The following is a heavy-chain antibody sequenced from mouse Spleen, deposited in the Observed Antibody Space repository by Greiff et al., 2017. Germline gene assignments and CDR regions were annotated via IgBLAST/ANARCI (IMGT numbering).Heavy chain of an antibody. Sequence: EVKLMGSGPELVKPGASVKVSCKASGYAFTSYNMYWVKQSHGKSLEWIGYIDPYNGGTSYNQKFKGKATLTVDKSSSTAYMHLNSLTSEDSAVYYCARSDGNYDYYAMDYWGQGTSVTVSS. CDR3: ARSDGNYDYYAMDY. CDR1: GYAFTSYN. D-gene: IGHD2-1*01. CDR2: IDPYNGGT. J-gene: IGHJ4*01. V-gene: IGHV1S135*01.